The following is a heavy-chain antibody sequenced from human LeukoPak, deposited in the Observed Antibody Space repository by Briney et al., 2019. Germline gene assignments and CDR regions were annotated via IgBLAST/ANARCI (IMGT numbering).Heavy chain of an antibody. Sequence: GGSLRLSCAASGFTVSSNYMSWVRQAPGKGLEWVSVIYSGGSTYYADSVKGRFTISRDNSKNTLYLQMNSLRAEDTAVYHCARGSEFDFFDYWGQGTLVTVSS. D-gene: IGHD3-10*01. CDR2: IYSGGST. CDR3: ARGSEFDFFDY. V-gene: IGHV3-53*01. CDR1: GFTVSSNY. J-gene: IGHJ4*02.